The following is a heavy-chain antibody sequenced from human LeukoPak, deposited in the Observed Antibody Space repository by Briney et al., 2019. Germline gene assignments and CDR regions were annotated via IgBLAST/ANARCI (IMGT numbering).Heavy chain of an antibody. D-gene: IGHD2-15*01. V-gene: IGHV1-2*02. CDR2: INPNSGGT. CDR3: ARDRGRLTLGVVVPGYYMDV. Sequence: ASVKVSCKASGYTFTTYDFNWIRQASGPGLEWMGWINPNSGGTNYAQKFQGRVTMTRDTSISTAYMELSGLRSDDTAVYYWARDRGRLTLGVVVPGYYMDVWGKGTTVTVSS. CDR1: GYTFTTYD. J-gene: IGHJ6*03.